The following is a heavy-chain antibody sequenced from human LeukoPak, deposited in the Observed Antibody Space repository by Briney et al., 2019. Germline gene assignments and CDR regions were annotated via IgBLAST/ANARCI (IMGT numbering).Heavy chain of an antibody. CDR3: ARGRRYYGSGSTFYFDY. J-gene: IGHJ4*02. Sequence: SETLSLTCTVSGRSISSGGYYWSWIRQHPGKGLEGIGYIYYSGSTYYNPSLKSRVTISVDTSKNQFSLKLSSVTAADTAVYYYARGRRYYGSGSTFYFDYWGQVTLVTVSS. V-gene: IGHV4-31*03. CDR2: IYYSGST. D-gene: IGHD3-10*01. CDR1: GRSISSGGYY.